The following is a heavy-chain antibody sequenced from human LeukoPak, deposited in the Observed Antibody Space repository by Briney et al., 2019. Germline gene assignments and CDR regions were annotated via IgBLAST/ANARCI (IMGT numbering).Heavy chain of an antibody. CDR3: ARHWYDFWSGYFSVLGGMDV. CDR2: IYYSGST. D-gene: IGHD3-3*01. V-gene: IGHV4-39*01. Sequence: PSETLSLTCTVSGGSISSYYWGWIRQPPGKGLEWIGSIYYSGSTYYSPSLKSRVTISVDTSKNQFSLKLSSVTAADTAVYYCARHWYDFWSGYFSVLGGMDVWGQGTTVTVSS. J-gene: IGHJ6*02. CDR1: GGSISSYY.